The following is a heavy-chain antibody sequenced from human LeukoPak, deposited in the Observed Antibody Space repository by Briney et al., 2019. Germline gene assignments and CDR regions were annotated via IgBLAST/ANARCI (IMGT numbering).Heavy chain of an antibody. CDR1: GFTFSNYV. Sequence: GGSLRLSCAASGFTFSNYVMSWVRQAPGKGLEGVSGIRGSDGSTYYADSVKGLFTISRDNSKNTLYLQMNGLRAEDTAIYYCAKGLIDEPGDWGQGTLVTVSS. CDR2: IRGSDGST. D-gene: IGHD3-10*01. CDR3: AKGLIDEPGD. V-gene: IGHV3-23*01. J-gene: IGHJ4*02.